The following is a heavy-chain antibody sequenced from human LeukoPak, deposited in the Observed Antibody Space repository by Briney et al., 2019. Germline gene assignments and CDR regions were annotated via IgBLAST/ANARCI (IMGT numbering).Heavy chain of an antibody. V-gene: IGHV3-7*01. CDR1: GFTFSSYW. J-gene: IGHJ4*02. CDR3: ARVGGQQLVIVSAFHYFDY. CDR2: IKQDGSEK. Sequence: GGSLRLSCAASGFTFSSYWMSWVRQAPGKGLEWVANIKQDGSEKYYVDSVKGRFTISRDNAKNSLYLQMSSLRAEDTAVYYCARVGGQQLVIVSAFHYFDYWGQGTLVTVSA. D-gene: IGHD6-13*01.